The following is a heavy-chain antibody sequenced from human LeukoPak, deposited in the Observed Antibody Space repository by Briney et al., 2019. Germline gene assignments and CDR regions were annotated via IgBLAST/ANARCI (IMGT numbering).Heavy chain of an antibody. V-gene: IGHV3-13*01. Sequence: GGSLRLSRAASGFTFRTYDMHWVRQGKGEGLEWVSAIGTAGDTYYAGSVKGRFTISRENAKNSLFLQMNSLTAGDTAVYYCTTGRRDGYNSAFDFWGQGTMVTVSS. D-gene: IGHD5-24*01. CDR1: GFTFRTYD. J-gene: IGHJ3*01. CDR2: IGTAGDT. CDR3: TTGRRDGYNSAFDF.